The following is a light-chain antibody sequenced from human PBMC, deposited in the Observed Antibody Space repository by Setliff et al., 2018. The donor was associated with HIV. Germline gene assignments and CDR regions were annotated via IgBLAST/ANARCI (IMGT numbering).Light chain of an antibody. CDR2: GNT. Sequence: QPVLTQPPSVSGAPGQRVTISCTGNNSNIGAGYDVHWYQRLPGTAPKLLIYGNTNRPSGVPDRFSGSKSGTSASLAITGLQAEDEADYYCQSHDSTLSGPVFGTGTKVTVL. CDR3: QSHDSTLSGPV. J-gene: IGLJ1*01. CDR1: NSNIGAGYD. V-gene: IGLV1-40*01.